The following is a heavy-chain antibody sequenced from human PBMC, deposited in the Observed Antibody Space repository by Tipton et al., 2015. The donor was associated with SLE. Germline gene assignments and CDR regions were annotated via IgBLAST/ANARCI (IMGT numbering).Heavy chain of an antibody. J-gene: IGHJ5*02. D-gene: IGHD2-2*01. CDR2: IYHTGST. CDR1: DYSLTYGYY. Sequence: TLSLTCAVSDYSLTYGYYWGWIRQPPGKGLEWIGSIYHTGSTDYNPSLKSRVTISVDTSKNQISLELSYVTAADTAVYFCARAHIVVVPTATKGWFDPWGQGTLVTVSS. V-gene: IGHV4-38-2*01. CDR3: ARAHIVVVPTATKGWFDP.